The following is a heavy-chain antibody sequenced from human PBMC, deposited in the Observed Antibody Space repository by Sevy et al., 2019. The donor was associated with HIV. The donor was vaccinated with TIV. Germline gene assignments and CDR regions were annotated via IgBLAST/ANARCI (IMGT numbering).Heavy chain of an antibody. CDR3: ARPLTYYYDSSGYYSEYFQH. D-gene: IGHD3-22*01. CDR2: INPNSGGT. CDR1: GYTFTGYY. Sequence: ASVKVSCKASGYTFTGYYMHWVRQAPGQGLEWMGWINPNSGGTNYAQKFQGRVTMTRDTSISTAYMELSRLRSDDTVVYYCARPLTYYYDSSGYYSEYFQHWGQGTLVTVSS. V-gene: IGHV1-2*02. J-gene: IGHJ1*01.